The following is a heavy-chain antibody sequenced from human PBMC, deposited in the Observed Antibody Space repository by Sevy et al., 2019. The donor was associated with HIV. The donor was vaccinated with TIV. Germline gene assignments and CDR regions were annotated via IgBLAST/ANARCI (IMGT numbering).Heavy chain of an antibody. Sequence: GGYLRLSCTGSGFTFGDYAMSWFRQAPGMGLEWLGFIRSKDYGGATEYAASVKGRFTISRDDSISIADLQMNSLKTEDTAYCYCTRCYYYDSSGYSDYWGQGTLVTVSS. J-gene: IGHJ4*02. CDR3: TRCYYYDSSGYSDY. V-gene: IGHV3-49*03. D-gene: IGHD3-22*01. CDR2: IRSKDYGGAT. CDR1: GFTFGDYA.